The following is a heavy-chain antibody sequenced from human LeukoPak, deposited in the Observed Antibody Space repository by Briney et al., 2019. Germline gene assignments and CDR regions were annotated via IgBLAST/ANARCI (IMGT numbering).Heavy chain of an antibody. CDR3: ARDGYGSGKGYFDY. J-gene: IGHJ4*02. V-gene: IGHV1-18*01. Sequence: ASVKVSCKASGYMFTTYGITWVRQAPGQGPEWMGWISAYDGNTKSAPKFQDRVTMTTDTSTNIAYLELRGLRSDDTAVYYCARDGYGSGKGYFDYWGQGTLVTVSS. CDR2: ISAYDGNT. CDR1: GYMFTTYG. D-gene: IGHD3-10*01.